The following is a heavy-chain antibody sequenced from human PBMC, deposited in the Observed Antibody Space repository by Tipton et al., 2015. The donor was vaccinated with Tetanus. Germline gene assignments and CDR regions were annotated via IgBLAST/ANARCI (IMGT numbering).Heavy chain of an antibody. V-gene: IGHV4-31*03. J-gene: IGHJ5*02. CDR1: GGSINTGDFL. D-gene: IGHD3-16*01. CDR3: AAESARGGNWFDP. CDR2: ISNRGNS. Sequence: TLPLTCTVSGGSINTGDFLWTWIRQHPRTGLEWIGYISNRGNSYSNPSLKGRVSLSVDKSASQFSLRLTSVTSADSAVYYCAAESARGGNWFDPWGQGVLVNVSS.